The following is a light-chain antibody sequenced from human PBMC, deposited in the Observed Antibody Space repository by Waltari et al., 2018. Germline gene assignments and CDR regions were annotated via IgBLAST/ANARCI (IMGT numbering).Light chain of an antibody. V-gene: IGKV3-15*01. CDR3: QHYNNWPQFT. CDR2: GAS. CDR1: QSVLSN. Sequence: EIVLTQSPDTLSVSPGERATISCRASQSVLSNFAWYQQKPGQAPRVLIQGASTRAAGTPARFSGSGSGTEFTLTISSLQSEDFAVYYCQHYNNWPQFTFGQGTKLEIK. J-gene: IGKJ2*01.